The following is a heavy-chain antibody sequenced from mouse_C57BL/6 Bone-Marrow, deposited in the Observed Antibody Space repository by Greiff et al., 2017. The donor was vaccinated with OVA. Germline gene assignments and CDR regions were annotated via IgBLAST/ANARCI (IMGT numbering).Heavy chain of an antibody. V-gene: IGHV5-4*03. CDR2: ISDGGSYT. CDR1: GFTFSSYA. Sequence: DVKLVESGGGLVKPGGSLKLSCAASGFTFSSYAMSWVRQTPEKRLEWVATISDGGSYTYYPDNVKGRFTISRDNAKNNLYLQMSHLKSEDTAMYYCARAKGNYPFAYWGQGTLVTVSA. D-gene: IGHD2-1*01. J-gene: IGHJ3*01. CDR3: ARAKGNYPFAY.